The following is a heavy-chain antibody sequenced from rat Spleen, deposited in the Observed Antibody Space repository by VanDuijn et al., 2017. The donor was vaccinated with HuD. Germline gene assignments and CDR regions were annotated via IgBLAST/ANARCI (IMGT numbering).Heavy chain of an antibody. J-gene: IGHJ2*01. V-gene: IGHV2-72*01. CDR1: GFSLTSNG. CDR2: IWAGGST. CDR3: ARANFEY. Sequence: QVQLEESGPGLVQPSQTLSLTCTVSGFSLTSNGVGWVRQPLGKGLVWMGTIWAGGSTNYNSAVQSRLSISRDTSKSQIFLKMNSLQPEDTGTYYCARANFEYWGQGVMVTVSS.